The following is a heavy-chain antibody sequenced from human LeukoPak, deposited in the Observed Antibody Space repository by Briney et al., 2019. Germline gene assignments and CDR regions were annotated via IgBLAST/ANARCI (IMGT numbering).Heavy chain of an antibody. D-gene: IGHD3-22*01. J-gene: IGHJ4*02. CDR1: GGSISSGGYY. Sequence: SQTLSLTCTVSGGSISSGGYYWGWILQHPGKGLEWIGYIYESGSTYYNPSLKSRSTLTVDTSKNQFSRKLSSVTAGDTAVYYCARGAETYYYDSSGYGYWGQGTLVTVSS. CDR3: ARGAETYYYDSSGYGY. V-gene: IGHV4-31*03. CDR2: IYESGST.